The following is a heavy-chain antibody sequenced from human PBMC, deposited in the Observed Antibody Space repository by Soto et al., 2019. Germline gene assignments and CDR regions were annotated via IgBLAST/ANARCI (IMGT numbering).Heavy chain of an antibody. CDR2: ISAYNGNT. V-gene: IGHV1-18*04. CDR3: ARVPGYYDSSGYWWFDH. Sequence: ASVKVSCKASGYTFTNYGISWVRQAPGQGLEWMGWISAYNGNTNYAQKLQGRVTMTTDTSTSTAYMELRSLRSDDTAVYYCARVPGYYDSSGYWWFDHWGQGTLVTVSS. CDR1: GYTFTNYG. J-gene: IGHJ5*02. D-gene: IGHD3-22*01.